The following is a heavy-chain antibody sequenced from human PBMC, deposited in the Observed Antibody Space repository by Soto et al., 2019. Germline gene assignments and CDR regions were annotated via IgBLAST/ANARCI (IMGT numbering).Heavy chain of an antibody. J-gene: IGHJ4*02. V-gene: IGHV4-39*01. CDR1: GGSISSSSYY. Sequence: QLQLQESGPGLVKPSETLSLTCTVSGGSISSSSYYWGWIRQPPGKGLEWIGSSYYSGSTYYNPSLKSRVTTSVDTSKNQFSLKLSSVTAADTAVYYCARSPAYYDILTGYYPAEFDYWGQGTLVTVSS. CDR3: ARSPAYYDILTGYYPAEFDY. D-gene: IGHD3-9*01. CDR2: SYYSGST.